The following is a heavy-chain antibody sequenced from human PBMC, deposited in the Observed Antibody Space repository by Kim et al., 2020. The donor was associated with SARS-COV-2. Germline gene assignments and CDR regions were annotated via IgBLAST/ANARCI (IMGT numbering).Heavy chain of an antibody. Sequence: NYAKKFQGRVTMTRDRSMSTAYMELSSLRSEDTAMYYCAIGELSEYYFDYWGQGTLVTVSS. CDR3: AIGELSEYYFDY. J-gene: IGHJ4*02. D-gene: IGHD3-10*01. V-gene: IGHV1-45*02.